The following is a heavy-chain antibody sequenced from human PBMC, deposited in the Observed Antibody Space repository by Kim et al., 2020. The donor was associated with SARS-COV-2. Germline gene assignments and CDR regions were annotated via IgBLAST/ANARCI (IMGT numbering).Heavy chain of an antibody. CDR1: GFSFNTNW. CDR3: VRERRYSLDY. V-gene: IGHV3-7*01. D-gene: IGHD2-15*01. Sequence: GGSLRLSCVASGFSFNTNWMSWVRQAPGKGLEWVAMIKGDGTEKYYGYSVEGRFTISRDNAKNSLYLQMNSLSAEDTAVYYCVRERRYSLDYWGQGTLVTLSS. J-gene: IGHJ4*02. CDR2: IKGDGTEK.